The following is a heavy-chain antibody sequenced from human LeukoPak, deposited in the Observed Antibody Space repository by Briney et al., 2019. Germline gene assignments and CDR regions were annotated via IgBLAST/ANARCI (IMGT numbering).Heavy chain of an antibody. CDR3: ARDSEGFDY. CDR2: IKQDGSEK. D-gene: IGHD1-26*01. J-gene: IGHJ4*02. V-gene: IGHV3-7*01. CDR1: GFTFSSYW. Sequence: GGSLRLSCAASGFTFSSYWMSWVRQAPGKGLEWVANIKQDGSEKYYVDSVKGRFTISRDNAKHSLYLQMNSLRAEDTAIYYGARDSEGFDYWGQGTLVTVSS.